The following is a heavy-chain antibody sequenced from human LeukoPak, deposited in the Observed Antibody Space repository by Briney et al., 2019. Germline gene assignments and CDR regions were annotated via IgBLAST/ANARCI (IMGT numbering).Heavy chain of an antibody. CDR1: GGSFSGYY. V-gene: IGHV4-30-4*08. CDR3: ARGEGFGELNYFDY. Sequence: SETLSLTCAVYGGSFSGYYWSWIRQPPGKGLEWIGYIYYSGSTYYNPSLKGRVTISVDTSKNQFSLKLSSVTAADTAVYYCARGEGFGELNYFDYWGQGTLVTVSS. D-gene: IGHD3-10*01. J-gene: IGHJ4*02. CDR2: IYYSGST.